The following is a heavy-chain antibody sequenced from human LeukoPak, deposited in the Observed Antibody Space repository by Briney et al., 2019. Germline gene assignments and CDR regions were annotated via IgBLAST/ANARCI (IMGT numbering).Heavy chain of an antibody. CDR1: GGSLSAYY. V-gene: IGHV4-34*01. J-gene: IGHJ6*03. CDR2: INHGGST. CDR3: ARARSDYYDSSGYYYYYYYMDV. D-gene: IGHD3-22*01. Sequence: PSETLSLTCAVYGGSLSAYYWTWIRQPPGKGLEWIGEINHGGSTNYNPSLKSRVTISVDTSKNQFSLKLSSVTAADTAVYYCARARSDYYDSSGYYYYYYYMDVRGKGTTVTISS.